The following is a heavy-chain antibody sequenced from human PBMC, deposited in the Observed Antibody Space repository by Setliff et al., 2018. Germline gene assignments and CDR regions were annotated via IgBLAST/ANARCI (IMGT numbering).Heavy chain of an antibody. CDR1: GGSFSDYY. Sequence: SETLSLTCGASGGSFSDYYWIWIRQPPGKGLEWIGEINHSGSTKCNPSLRSRVTISLDTSKNQFSMKLRSVTAADTAIYYCARTPTEIYMDVWGKGTKVTVSS. J-gene: IGHJ6*03. CDR3: ARTPTEIYMDV. V-gene: IGHV4-34*09. CDR2: INHSGST.